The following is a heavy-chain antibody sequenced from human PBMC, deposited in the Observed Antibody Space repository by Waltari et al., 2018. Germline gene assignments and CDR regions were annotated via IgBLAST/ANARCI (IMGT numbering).Heavy chain of an antibody. V-gene: IGHV7-4-1*02. J-gene: IGHJ5*02. CDR2: IITSTGNP. Sequence: QVQLVQSGSELKKPGASVKISCKASGYIFTSYAINWLRQAPGQGLELMGWIITSTGNPTYAQGFTGRFVFSLDTPVSTAYLEINNLKAEDTAVYYCTREVVPAATIVVNWFDPWGQGTLVTVSS. CDR3: TREVVPAATIVVNWFDP. D-gene: IGHD2-2*01. CDR1: GYIFTSYA.